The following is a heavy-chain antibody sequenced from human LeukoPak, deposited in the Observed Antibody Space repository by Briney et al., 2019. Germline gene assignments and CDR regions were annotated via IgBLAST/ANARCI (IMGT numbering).Heavy chain of an antibody. CDR3: ARGSGSYYKAAFDI. CDR2: IRYDGSNK. V-gene: IGHV3-30*02. D-gene: IGHD1-26*01. CDR1: GFTFSSYG. Sequence: PGGSLRLSCAASGFTFSSYGMHWVRQAPGKGLEWVAFIRYDGSNKYYADSVKGRFTISRDNSKNTLYLQMNSLRAEDTAVYYCARGSGSYYKAAFDIWGQGTMVTVSS. J-gene: IGHJ3*02.